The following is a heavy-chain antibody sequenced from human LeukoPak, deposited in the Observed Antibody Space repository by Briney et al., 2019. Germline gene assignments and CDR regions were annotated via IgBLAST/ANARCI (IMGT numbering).Heavy chain of an antibody. J-gene: IGHJ3*02. V-gene: IGHV3-30*18. CDR3: AKDLGVPAATNAFDI. Sequence: GRSLRLSCAASGFTFGSYGMHWVRQAPGKGLEWVAVISYDGSNKYYADSVKGRFTISRDNSKNTLYLQMNSLRAEDTAVYYCAKDLGVPAATNAFDIWGQGTMVTVSS. CDR2: ISYDGSNK. D-gene: IGHD2-2*01. CDR1: GFTFGSYG.